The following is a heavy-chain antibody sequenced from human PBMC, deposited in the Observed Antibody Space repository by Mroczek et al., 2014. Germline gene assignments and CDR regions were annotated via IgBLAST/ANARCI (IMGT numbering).Heavy chain of an antibody. D-gene: IGHD3-10*01. V-gene: IGHV4-31*03. J-gene: IGHJ4*02. CDR1: GGSISSGGYY. CDR2: IYYSGST. CDR3: ARERTMVRGVIKTGVDY. Sequence: QVQLQESGPGLVKPSQTLSLTCTVSGGSISSGGYYWSWIRQHPGKGLEWIGYIYYSGSTYYNPSLKSRVTISVDTSKNQFSLKLSSVTAADTAVYYCARERTMVRGVIKTGVDYWGQGTLVTVSS.